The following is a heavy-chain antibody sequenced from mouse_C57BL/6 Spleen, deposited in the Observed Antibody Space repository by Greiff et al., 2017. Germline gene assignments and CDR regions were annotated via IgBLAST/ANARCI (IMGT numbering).Heavy chain of an antibody. Sequence: EVKLMESGGDLVKPGGSLKLSCAASGFTFSSYGMSWVRQTPDKRLEWVATISSGGSYTYYPDSVKGRVTISRDNAKNTLYLQMSSLKSEDTAMYYFARHGDYGNYDAMDYWGQGTSVTVSS. D-gene: IGHD2-1*01. J-gene: IGHJ4*01. CDR2: ISSGGSYT. CDR3: ARHGDYGNYDAMDY. V-gene: IGHV5-6*01. CDR1: GFTFSSYG.